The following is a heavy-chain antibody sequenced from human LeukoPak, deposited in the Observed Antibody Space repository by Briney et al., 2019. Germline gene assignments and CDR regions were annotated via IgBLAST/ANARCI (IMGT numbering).Heavy chain of an antibody. CDR3: ARVFEDRYSSGWYPNYYYYGMDV. D-gene: IGHD6-19*01. CDR2: ISAYNGNT. Sequence: GASVKVSCKASGYTFTSYGISCVRQAPGQGLEWMGWISAYNGNTNYAQKLQGRVTMTTDTSTSTAYMELRSLRSDDTAVYYCARVFEDRYSSGWYPNYYYYGMDVWGQGTTVTVSS. J-gene: IGHJ6*02. V-gene: IGHV1-18*01. CDR1: GYTFTSYG.